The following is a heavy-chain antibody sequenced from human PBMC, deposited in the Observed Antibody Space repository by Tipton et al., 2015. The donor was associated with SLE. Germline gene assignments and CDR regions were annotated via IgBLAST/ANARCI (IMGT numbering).Heavy chain of an antibody. CDR1: ISSYY. D-gene: IGHD3-22*01. Sequence: TLSLTCTVSISSYYYSWVRQPPGKGLEWIGCVYYSGVTNYSPSFKSRVTISVDSSKNQISLKLRSVTAAYTAVYYCARGGTYHDIIGDIYYWGQGTLVTPSS. J-gene: IGHJ4*02. CDR3: ARGGTYHDIIGDIYY. CDR2: VYYSGVT. V-gene: IGHV4-59*01.